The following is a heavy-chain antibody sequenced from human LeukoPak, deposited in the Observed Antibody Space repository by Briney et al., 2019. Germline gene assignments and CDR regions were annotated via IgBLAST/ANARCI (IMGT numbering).Heavy chain of an antibody. Sequence: GGSLRLSCATSGFIFSDNYIDWVRQAPGKGLEWVGRRKNRRNGYNIDYAASVKGRFSISRDESKNSLYLQMNSMKTEDTAVYYSVRWDSGRPGDWGQGTLVTVSS. V-gene: IGHV3-72*01. J-gene: IGHJ4*02. D-gene: IGHD1-26*01. CDR3: VRWDSGRPGD. CDR1: GFIFSDNY. CDR2: RKNRRNGYNI.